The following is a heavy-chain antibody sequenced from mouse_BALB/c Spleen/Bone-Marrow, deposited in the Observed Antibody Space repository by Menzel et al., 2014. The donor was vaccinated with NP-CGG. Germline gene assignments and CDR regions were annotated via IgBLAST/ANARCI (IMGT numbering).Heavy chain of an antibody. CDR1: GYTFTDYE. D-gene: IGHD4-1*01. Sequence: QVQLQQSGAELVRPGASVTLSCKASGYTFTDYEMHWVKQTPVHGLEWIGAIDPETGGTAYNQKFKGKATLTADKSSSTAYMKLRSLTSEDSAVYYCTRRTGDPYWGQGTLVTVSA. CDR3: TRRTGDPY. CDR2: IDPETGGT. J-gene: IGHJ3*01. V-gene: IGHV1-15*01.